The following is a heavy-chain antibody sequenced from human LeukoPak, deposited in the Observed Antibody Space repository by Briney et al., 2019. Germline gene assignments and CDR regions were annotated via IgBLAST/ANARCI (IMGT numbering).Heavy chain of an antibody. CDR2: ISYIGST. D-gene: IGHD1-26*01. J-gene: IGHJ4*02. Sequence: SETLSLTCTVSGGSISSYYWSWIRQPPGKGLEWIGYISYIGSTNYNPSLKSRVTISVDTSKNQFSLKLSSVTAADTAVYYCARGGIVGATPGYWGQGTLVTVSS. CDR1: GGSISSYY. V-gene: IGHV4-59*12. CDR3: ARGGIVGATPGY.